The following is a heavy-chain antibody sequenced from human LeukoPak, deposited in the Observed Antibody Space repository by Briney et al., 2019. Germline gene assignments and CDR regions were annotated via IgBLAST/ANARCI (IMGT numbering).Heavy chain of an antibody. Sequence: GESLKISCKGSGYSSSNYWIGWVRQMPGKGLEWMGTIHPGDSNTRYSPSLQGQVTVSADKSISTAYLQWSSLKASDTAMYYCARRTGSGWQTFDYWGQGTLVTVSS. CDR2: IHPGDSNT. J-gene: IGHJ4*02. CDR1: GYSSSNYW. D-gene: IGHD6-19*01. V-gene: IGHV5-51*01. CDR3: ARRTGSGWQTFDY.